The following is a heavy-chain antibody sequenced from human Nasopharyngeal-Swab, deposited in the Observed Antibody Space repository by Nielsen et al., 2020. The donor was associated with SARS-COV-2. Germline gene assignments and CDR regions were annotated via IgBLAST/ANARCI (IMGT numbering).Heavy chain of an antibody. J-gene: IGHJ5*02. D-gene: IGHD3-10*01. Sequence: SETLSLTCTVSGGSISRSDYFWAWIRQPPGQGLEWIGSVYYGGSTHYNPSLKSRVTISVDTSKNQLSLRLSSVTAADTAVYYCAIYFGSGNYSIPRWFDPWGQGTPVTVSS. CDR2: VYYGGST. CDR3: AIYFGSGNYSIPRWFDP. V-gene: IGHV4-39*01. CDR1: GGSISRSDYF.